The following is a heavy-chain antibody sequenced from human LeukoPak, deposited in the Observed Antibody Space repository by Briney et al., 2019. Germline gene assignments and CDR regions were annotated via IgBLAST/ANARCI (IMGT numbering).Heavy chain of an antibody. CDR3: ARDYYDSSGFGAFDI. D-gene: IGHD3-22*01. CDR2: INPNSGGT. V-gene: IGHV1-2*02. J-gene: IGHJ3*02. Sequence: ASVKVSCKASGYTFTAYYMHWVRQAPGQGLEWMGWINPNSGGTNYAQKFQGRVTMTRDTSISTAYMELSRLRSDDTAVYYCARDYYDSSGFGAFDIWGQGTMATVSS. CDR1: GYTFTAYY.